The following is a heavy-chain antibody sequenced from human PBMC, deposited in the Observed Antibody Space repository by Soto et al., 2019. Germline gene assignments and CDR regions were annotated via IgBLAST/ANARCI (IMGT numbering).Heavy chain of an antibody. J-gene: IGHJ3*02. CDR1: GFTFSNAW. V-gene: IGHV3-15*01. Sequence: GGPLRLSCAASGFTFSNAWMSWVRQAPGKGLEWVGRIKSKTDGGTTDYAAPVKGRFTISRDDSKNTLYLQMNSLKTEDTAVYYCTTDVPPYDYIWGSYHRDAFDIWGQGTMVTVSS. D-gene: IGHD3-16*02. CDR2: IKSKTDGGTT. CDR3: TTDVPPYDYIWGSYHRDAFDI.